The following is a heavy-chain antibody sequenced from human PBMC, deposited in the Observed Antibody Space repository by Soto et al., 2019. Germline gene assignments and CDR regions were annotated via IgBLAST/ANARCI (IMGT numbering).Heavy chain of an antibody. V-gene: IGHV4-59*08. J-gene: IGHJ6*03. CDR2: ICNSGTT. Sequence: SGTLSLTCTLSGDTIRSYGWTWIRKPPGEGLEWIGCICNSGTTNYNPSLKSRVAISIATQKNHFSLQLSSVTVANPAFYSCACGGSIVVATRHLMEVWGKGTTLTVSS. CDR3: ACGGSIVVATRHLMEV. D-gene: IGHD3-22*01. CDR1: GDTIRSYG.